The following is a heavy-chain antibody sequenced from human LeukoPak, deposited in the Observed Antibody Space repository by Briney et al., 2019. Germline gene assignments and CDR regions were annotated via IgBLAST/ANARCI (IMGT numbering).Heavy chain of an antibody. J-gene: IGHJ4*02. CDR3: ARDSGMIVKDFDY. CDR1: GFTFSNYW. CDR2: IKQDGTEK. V-gene: IGHV3-7*01. Sequence: GGSLRLSCAASGFTFSNYWMGWVRQAPGKGLEWVANIKQDGTEKRYVDPVKGRFTISRDNAKNSLYLQMNSLRAEDTAVYYCARDSGMIVKDFDYWGQGTLVTVSS. D-gene: IGHD3-22*01.